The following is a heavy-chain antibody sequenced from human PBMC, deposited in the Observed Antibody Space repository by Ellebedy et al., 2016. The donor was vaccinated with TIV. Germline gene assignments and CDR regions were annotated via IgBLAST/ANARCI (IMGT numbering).Heavy chain of an antibody. Sequence: GESLKISCAASGFTFSTSGLHWVRQAPGKGLEWVAVLWHDGSQKYYADSVKGRFPISRHIPKNTLYLQMTSLRAEDTDVYSGARARIEGGNVFDPWGQGTLVTVSS. D-gene: IGHD1-26*01. CDR2: LWHDGSQK. CDR1: GFTFSTSG. CDR3: ARARIEGGNVFDP. V-gene: IGHV3-33*01. J-gene: IGHJ5*02.